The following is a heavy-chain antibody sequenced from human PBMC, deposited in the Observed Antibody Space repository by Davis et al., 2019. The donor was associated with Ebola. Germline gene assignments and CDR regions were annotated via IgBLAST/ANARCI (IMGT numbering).Heavy chain of an antibody. Sequence: GESLKISCAASGFTFSSYGMHWVRQAPGKGLEWVAVIWYDGSNKYYADSVKGRFTISRDNSKNTLYLQMNSLRAEDTAVYYCARLDDGIVGVFNWFDPWGQGTLVTVSS. D-gene: IGHD1-26*01. J-gene: IGHJ5*02. CDR2: IWYDGSNK. CDR3: ARLDDGIVGVFNWFDP. V-gene: IGHV3-33*01. CDR1: GFTFSSYG.